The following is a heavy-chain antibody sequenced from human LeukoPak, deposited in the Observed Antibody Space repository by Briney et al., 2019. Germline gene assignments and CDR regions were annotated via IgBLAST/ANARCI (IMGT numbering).Heavy chain of an antibody. CDR3: ARHAFVLEAGYWFDH. D-gene: IGHD2-8*02. V-gene: IGHV4-59*08. CDR2: VYGNGNT. J-gene: IGHJ5*02. Sequence: SETLSLTCTVSGGSICSFYWSWIQQAPGKGPEWIANVYGNGNTNYNPSLMGRVSMSVATSSEQFSLRLRSVTAADTAIYYCARHAFVLEAGYWFDHWGQGILVTVSS. CDR1: GGSICSFY.